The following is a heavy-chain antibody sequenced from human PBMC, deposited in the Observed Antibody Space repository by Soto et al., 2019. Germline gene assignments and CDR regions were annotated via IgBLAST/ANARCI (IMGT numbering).Heavy chain of an antibody. Sequence: QITLKESGPPLVKPTQTLTLTCTSSGFSVSTRGVGVGWIRQPPGKALEWLALIYWDDDKRYRPSLKSRLSLTKDTSKNQVVLTMTNMDPVDTGTYYCAHKGDGYRGFKYWGQGTLVTVSS. CDR3: AHKGDGYRGFKY. V-gene: IGHV2-5*02. CDR1: GFSVSTRGVG. D-gene: IGHD5-12*01. CDR2: IYWDDDK. J-gene: IGHJ4*02.